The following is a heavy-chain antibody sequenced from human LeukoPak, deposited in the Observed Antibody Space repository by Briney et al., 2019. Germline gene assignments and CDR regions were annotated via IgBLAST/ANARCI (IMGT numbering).Heavy chain of an antibody. CDR2: VSGSGGST. Sequence: PGGSLRLSCAASGFTFSSYAMSWVRQAPGKGLEWVSFVSGSGGSTYYAECVKGRFTISRDNSKNTLYLQMNSLRAEDTAVYYCAKWTSFDILTGPEIDWGQGTLVTVSS. CDR1: GFTFSSYA. D-gene: IGHD3-9*01. CDR3: AKWTSFDILTGPEID. J-gene: IGHJ4*02. V-gene: IGHV3-23*01.